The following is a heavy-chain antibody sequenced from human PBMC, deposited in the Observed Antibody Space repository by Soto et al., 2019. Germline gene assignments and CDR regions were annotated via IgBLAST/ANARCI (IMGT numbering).Heavy chain of an antibody. D-gene: IGHD7-27*01. CDR1: GFTFSSYG. CDR2: IWYDGSNK. J-gene: IGHJ6*02. Sequence: GGSLRLSCAASGFTFSSYGMHWVRQAPGKGLEWVAVIWYDGSNKYYADSVKGRFTISRDNSKNTLYLQMNSLRAEDTAVYYCARALTGVGGYYYYGMDVWGQGTTVTVSS. CDR3: ARALTGVGGYYYYGMDV. V-gene: IGHV3-33*01.